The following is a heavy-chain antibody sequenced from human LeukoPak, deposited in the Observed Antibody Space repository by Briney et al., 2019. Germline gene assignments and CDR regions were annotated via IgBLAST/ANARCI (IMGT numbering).Heavy chain of an antibody. CDR2: IIPIFGTA. CDR1: GGTFSSYA. CDR3: ARDLGGGSPFDY. V-gene: IGHV1-69*13. J-gene: IGHJ4*02. Sequence: SVKVSCKASGGTFSSYATSWVRQAPGQGLEWMGGIIPIFGTANYAQKFQGRVTITADESTSTAYMELSSLRSEDTAVYYCARDLGGGSPFDYWGQGTLVTVSS. D-gene: IGHD2-15*01.